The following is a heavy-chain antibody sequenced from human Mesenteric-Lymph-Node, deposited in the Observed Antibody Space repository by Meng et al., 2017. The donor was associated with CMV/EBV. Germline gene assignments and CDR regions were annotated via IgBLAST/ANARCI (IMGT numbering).Heavy chain of an antibody. D-gene: IGHD3-3*01. CDR2: INPSDGGT. CDR3: ARVKGDDFWSGYYSFDY. V-gene: IGHV1-46*01. J-gene: IGHJ4*02. Sequence: ASVKVSCKASGSTFTSNYMHWVRQAPGQGLEWMAIINPSDGGTQYARKLQGRVTMTRDTSTSTAYMELRSLRSDDTAVYYCARVKGDDFWSGYYSFDYWGQETLVTVSS. CDR1: GSTFTSNY.